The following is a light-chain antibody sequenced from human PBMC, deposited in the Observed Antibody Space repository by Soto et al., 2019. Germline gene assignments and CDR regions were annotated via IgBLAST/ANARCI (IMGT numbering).Light chain of an antibody. CDR3: QQSHSTPLT. V-gene: IGKV1-39*01. J-gene: IGKJ5*01. Sequence: DIQMNQSPSSLSASVGDRVTITCRASQSISTYLNWFQQKPGKAPKLLIYAASSLQSGVPSRFSGSGSGTDFTLTISSLQPEDFATYYCQQSHSTPLTFGQGTRLEIK. CDR2: AAS. CDR1: QSISTY.